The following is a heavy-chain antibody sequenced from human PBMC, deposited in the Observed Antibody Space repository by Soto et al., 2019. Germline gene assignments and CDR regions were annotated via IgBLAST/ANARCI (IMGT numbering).Heavy chain of an antibody. CDR3: ARGGIQLSYAFDY. V-gene: IGHV4-4*07. CDR2: IYTSGAT. CDR1: GCSFINFY. Sequence: LTFSVSGCSFINFYWSCIRQPAGKGLEWIGRIYTSGATSYNPSLKSRVRMSVDTSQSQMSLSLTSVTAADTAVYYCARGGIQLSYAFDYWGQGILVTVSS. J-gene: IGHJ4*02. D-gene: IGHD3-10*01.